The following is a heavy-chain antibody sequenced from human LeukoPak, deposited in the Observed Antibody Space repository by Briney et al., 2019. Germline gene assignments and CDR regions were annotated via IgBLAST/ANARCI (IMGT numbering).Heavy chain of an antibody. Sequence: SVKVSCKASGGTFSSYAISWVRQAPGQGLERMGRIIPIFGIANYAQKFQGRVTITADKSTSTAYMELSSLRSEDTAVYYCARGGQQLVPGFDPWGQGTLVTVSS. CDR3: ARGGQQLVPGFDP. D-gene: IGHD6-13*01. CDR1: GGTFSSYA. V-gene: IGHV1-69*04. J-gene: IGHJ5*02. CDR2: IIPIFGIA.